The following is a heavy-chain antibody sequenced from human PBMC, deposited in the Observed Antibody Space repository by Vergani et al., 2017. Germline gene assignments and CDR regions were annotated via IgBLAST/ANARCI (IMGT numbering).Heavy chain of an antibody. CDR3: ARARGAVAGYFDY. V-gene: IGHV4-39*01. Sequence: QLQLQESGPGLVKPSETLSLTCTVSGGSITYGAFYWGWIRQSPGKGLEWIGSIYYSENKFYNPSLESRVTLSIDTTKNQFSLKLKSVTAADTAVYYCARARGAVAGYFDYWGQGTQVTVSS. J-gene: IGHJ4*02. D-gene: IGHD6-19*01. CDR2: IYYSENK. CDR1: GGSITYGAFY.